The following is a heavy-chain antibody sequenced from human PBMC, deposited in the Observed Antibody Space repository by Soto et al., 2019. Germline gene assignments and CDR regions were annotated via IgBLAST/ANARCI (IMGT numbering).Heavy chain of an antibody. CDR3: ARARHDDSSGYTEY. J-gene: IGHJ4*02. CDR1: GYTFTSYY. V-gene: IGHV1-46*01. Sequence: QVQLVQSGAEVKKPGASVKASCKASGYTFTSYYMHWVRQAPGQGLEWMGIINPSSGSTSYAQKFQGRVIMARDTSTSTVSVHLSSLRSEDTAVYYCARARHDDSSGYTEYWGQGTLVTVSS. CDR2: INPSSGST. D-gene: IGHD3-22*01.